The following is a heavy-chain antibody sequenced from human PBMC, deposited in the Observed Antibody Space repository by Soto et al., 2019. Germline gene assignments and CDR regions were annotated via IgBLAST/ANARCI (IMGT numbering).Heavy chain of an antibody. CDR2: ISYDGNNK. D-gene: IGHD6-19*01. CDR3: AGDRGQWVAVRQGFYP. CDR1: GFTFSNYA. V-gene: IGHV3-30*04. J-gene: IGHJ5*02. Sequence: QVQLVESGGGVVQPGRSLRLSCAASGFTFSNYAMHWVRQAPGKGLEWVAVISYDGNNKYYADSVKGRFTISRDNSKNMLSLQVNSLTAEATAVYYCAGDRGQWVAVRQGFYPWSKRTLVTVSS.